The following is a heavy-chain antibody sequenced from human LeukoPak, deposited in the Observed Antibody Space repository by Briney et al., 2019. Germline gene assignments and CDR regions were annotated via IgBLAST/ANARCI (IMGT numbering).Heavy chain of an antibody. J-gene: IGHJ4*02. CDR1: GFTFNSYW. V-gene: IGHV3-74*01. CDR3: VVWGEDSSGHRFDH. D-gene: IGHD3-22*01. CDR2: INTDGSST. Sequence: GGSLRLSCAASGFTFNSYWMHWVRQAPGKGLLWVSRINTDGSSTHYTDSVKGRLTISRDNAKNMLYLQMNGLRAEDTAVYYCVVWGEDSSGHRFDHWGQGTLVTVSS.